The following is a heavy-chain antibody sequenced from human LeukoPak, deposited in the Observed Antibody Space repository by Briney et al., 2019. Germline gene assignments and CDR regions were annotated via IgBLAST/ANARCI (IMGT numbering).Heavy chain of an antibody. V-gene: IGHV3-23*01. J-gene: IGHJ4*02. Sequence: PGGSLRLSCAGSGFTFSNYAMSWVRQAPGKGLEWVSGISGSGGTTYYADSVKGRFTISRDNSKNTVYLRMNSLRPEDTAVYYCARDRAGDTTYFDYWGQGTLVTVSS. D-gene: IGHD3-16*01. CDR2: ISGSGGTT. CDR3: ARDRAGDTTYFDY. CDR1: GFTFSNYA.